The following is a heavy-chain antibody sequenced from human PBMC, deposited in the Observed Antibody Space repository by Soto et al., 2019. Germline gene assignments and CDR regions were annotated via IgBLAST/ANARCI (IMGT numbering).Heavy chain of an antibody. Sequence: EVQLVESGGGLVQPGGSLRLSCAASGFTFSSHSMNWVRQAPGKGLEWVSYISNSGSNIYYADSGKGRFTISRDNAKNSLYLQMNSLRDENTAVYYCARDPYASTTVTIFDYWGQGTLVTVSS. CDR1: GFTFSSHS. V-gene: IGHV3-48*02. J-gene: IGHJ4*02. D-gene: IGHD4-17*01. CDR2: ISNSGSNI. CDR3: ARDPYASTTVTIFDY.